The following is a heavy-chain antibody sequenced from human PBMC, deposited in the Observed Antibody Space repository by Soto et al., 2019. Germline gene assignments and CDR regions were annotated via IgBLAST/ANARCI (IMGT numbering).Heavy chain of an antibody. D-gene: IGHD5-12*01. J-gene: IGHJ5*02. CDR3: ARLCGYDVTLVGP. CDR1: GGSFSGCC. CDR2: ITHGGST. Sequence: SETLSLTCAVYGGSFSGCCWSWIRLPPGKGLELIGEITHGGSTHYSPYLKSRVTISADTSKSRFSLKLIFVTAADTAVYYCARLCGYDVTLVGPWGQGTLVTVFS. V-gene: IGHV4-34*01.